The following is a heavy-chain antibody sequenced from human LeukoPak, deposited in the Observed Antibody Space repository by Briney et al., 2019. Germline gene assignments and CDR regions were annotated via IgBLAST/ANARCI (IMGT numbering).Heavy chain of an antibody. Sequence: GGSLRLSCAASGFTFSSYAMSWVRQAPGKGLEWVSIISGSGGSTYYADSVKGRFTISRDSSKNTLYLQMNSLRDEDTAVYYCAKEVGVTTRGSFAYWGQGTLVTVSS. D-gene: IGHD1-26*01. CDR2: ISGSGGST. V-gene: IGHV3-23*01. CDR1: GFTFSSYA. CDR3: AKEVGVTTRGSFAY. J-gene: IGHJ4*02.